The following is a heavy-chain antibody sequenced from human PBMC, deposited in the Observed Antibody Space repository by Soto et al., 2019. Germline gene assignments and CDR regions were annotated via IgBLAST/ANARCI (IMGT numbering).Heavy chain of an antibody. J-gene: IGHJ4*02. D-gene: IGHD6-25*01. V-gene: IGHV1-18*01. CDR2: ISAYNGNT. Sequence: ASVKVSCKASGYTFTSYGISWVRQAPGQGLEWMGWISAYNGNTNYAQKLQGRVTMTTDTSTSTAYMELRSLRSDDTAVYYCARGPPARYSSGSLDYWGQGTLVTVSS. CDR1: GYTFTSYG. CDR3: ARGPPARYSSGSLDY.